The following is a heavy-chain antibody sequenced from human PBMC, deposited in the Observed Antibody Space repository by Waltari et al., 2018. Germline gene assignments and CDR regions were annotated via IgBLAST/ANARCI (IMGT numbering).Heavy chain of an antibody. Sequence: EVQLVESGGGFVKPGGSLRLSCAASGFTFTNPWMNWVRQAPGRGLEWVGRIKTRTDGETTDYAAPVKDRFTISRDDSKNTVYLQMTGLKTEDTAVYYCATGTMTLVTPFYWGQGTLVTVSS. J-gene: IGHJ4*02. CDR3: ATGTMTLVTPFY. D-gene: IGHD4-17*01. CDR1: GFTFTNPW. V-gene: IGHV3-15*07. CDR2: IKTRTDGETT.